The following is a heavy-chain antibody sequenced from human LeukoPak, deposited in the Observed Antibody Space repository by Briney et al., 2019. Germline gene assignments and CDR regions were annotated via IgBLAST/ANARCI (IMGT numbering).Heavy chain of an antibody. CDR3: ARDIRPVEYYYGSGSYIQYYMDV. V-gene: IGHV1-69*06. CDR1: GYTFIGYY. J-gene: IGHJ6*03. Sequence: SVKVSCKASGYTFIGYYMHWVRQAPGQGLEWMGGIIPIFGTANYAQKFQGRVTITADKSTSTAYMELSSLRSEDTAVYYCARDIRPVEYYYGSGSYIQYYMDVWGKGTTVTVSS. D-gene: IGHD3-10*01. CDR2: IIPIFGTA.